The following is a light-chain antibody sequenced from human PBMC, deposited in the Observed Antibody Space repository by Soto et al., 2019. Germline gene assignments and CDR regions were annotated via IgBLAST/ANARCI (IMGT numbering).Light chain of an antibody. CDR1: QPISSF. V-gene: IGKV1-39*01. Sequence: DIQITQSPSSLSASVGDGVTITCRASQPISSFLNWYQQKPGKAPKLLIYAASTLQSGVPSRFSGSGSGTDFTLTISSLQPEDFVTYYCQQTHSSVTFGGGTKV. CDR2: AAS. J-gene: IGKJ4*01. CDR3: QQTHSSVT.